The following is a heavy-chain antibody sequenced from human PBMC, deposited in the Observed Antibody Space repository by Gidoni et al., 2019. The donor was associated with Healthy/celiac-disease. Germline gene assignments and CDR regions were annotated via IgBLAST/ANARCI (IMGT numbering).Heavy chain of an antibody. CDR3: ARSGNGGFEFDY. V-gene: IGHV4-31*03. D-gene: IGHD2-15*01. CDR1: GGPLSSGGYY. J-gene: IGHJ4*02. CDR2: IYYSGST. Sequence: QVQLQESGPGLVKPSQTLSLTCTVSGGPLSSGGYYWSWIRQHPGKGLEWIGYIYYSGSTYYNPSLKSRVTISVDTSKNQFSLKLSSVTAADTAVYYCARSGNGGFEFDYWGQGTLVTVSS.